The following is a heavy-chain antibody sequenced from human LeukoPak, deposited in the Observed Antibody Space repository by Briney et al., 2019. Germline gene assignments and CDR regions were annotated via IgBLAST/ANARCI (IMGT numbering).Heavy chain of an antibody. Sequence: GGSLRPSCAASGFTVSSNYMSWVRQAPGKGLEWVSVIYSGGSTYYADSVKGRFTISRDNSKNTLYLQMNSLRAEDTAVYHCATGRSCTTCYLPDYWGQGTLVTVSS. J-gene: IGHJ4*02. CDR2: IYSGGST. D-gene: IGHD2-2*01. V-gene: IGHV3-66*01. CDR3: ATGRSCTTCYLPDY. CDR1: GFTVSSNY.